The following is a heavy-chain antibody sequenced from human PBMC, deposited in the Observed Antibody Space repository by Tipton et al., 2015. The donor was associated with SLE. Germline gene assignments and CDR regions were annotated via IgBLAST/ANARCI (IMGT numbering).Heavy chain of an antibody. CDR1: GGSFSGYY. J-gene: IGHJ3*02. Sequence: SLRLSCAVYGGSFSGYYWSWIRQPPGKGLEWVSAISGSGGSTYYADSVKGRFTISRDNSKNTLYLQMNSLRAEDTAVYYCTTDPNWNYDAFDIWGQGTMVTVSS. CDR3: TTDPNWNYDAFDI. D-gene: IGHD1-7*01. CDR2: ISGSGGST. V-gene: IGHV3-23*01.